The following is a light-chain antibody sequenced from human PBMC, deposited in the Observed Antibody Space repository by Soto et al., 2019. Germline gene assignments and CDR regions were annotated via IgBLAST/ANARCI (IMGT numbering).Light chain of an antibody. Sequence: SYELAQPPSMSVSPGQTGSITCSGGELGDKYACWYQHKPGQSPVLVIYQNTRRPSGIPERFSGSRSGNTATLTISGTQAMDEADYYCQAWDSTTAVFGGGTKVTVL. CDR3: QAWDSTTAV. CDR2: QNT. V-gene: IGLV3-1*01. CDR1: ELGDKY. J-gene: IGLJ3*02.